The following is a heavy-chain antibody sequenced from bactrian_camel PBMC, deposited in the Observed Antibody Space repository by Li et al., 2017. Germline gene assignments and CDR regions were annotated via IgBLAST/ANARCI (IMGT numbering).Heavy chain of an antibody. CDR2: IASGGGST. CDR1: GFTFSSYY. J-gene: IGHJ4*01. CDR3: AKDYVDGLGIDY. D-gene: IGHD5*01. Sequence: HVQLVESGGGLVQPGGSLRLSCAASGFTFSSYYMSWVRQAPGKGLEWVSGIASGGGSTYYADSVKGRFTITRDDAKNTLYLQLNSLKTEDTAMYYCAKDYVDGLGIDYWGQGTQVTVS. V-gene: IGHV3S1*01.